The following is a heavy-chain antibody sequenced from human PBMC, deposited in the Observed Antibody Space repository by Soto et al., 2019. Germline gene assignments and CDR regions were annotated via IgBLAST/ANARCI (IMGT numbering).Heavy chain of an antibody. Sequence: SETLSLTSTVSVGSMGNVYWIWIRQPPGKRLEWIGFIFHSGNAKYNPSLKSRVTISIDASKSQFSLSLDSVTAADTAVYFCARAHAPTLPFDYWGLGTLVTV. D-gene: IGHD2-15*01. J-gene: IGHJ4*01. CDR1: VGSMGNVY. CDR2: IFHSGNA. CDR3: ARAHAPTLPFDY. V-gene: IGHV4-59*01.